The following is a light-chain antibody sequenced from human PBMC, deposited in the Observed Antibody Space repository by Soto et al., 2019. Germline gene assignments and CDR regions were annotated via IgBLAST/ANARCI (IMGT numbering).Light chain of an antibody. V-gene: IGKV3-15*01. CDR1: QSVNSN. CDR3: QQYNFWPT. Sequence: ETVMTQSPVTPSMSLGERATLSCRASQSVNSNLAWYQQKPGQAPRLLIYGASTRASGIPARFSGSGSGTEFTLTISSLQSEDFAVYYCQQYNFWPTFGQGTKVEIK. J-gene: IGKJ1*01. CDR2: GAS.